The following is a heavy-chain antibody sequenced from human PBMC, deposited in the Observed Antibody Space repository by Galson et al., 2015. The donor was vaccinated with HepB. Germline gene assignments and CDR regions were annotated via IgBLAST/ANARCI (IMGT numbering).Heavy chain of an antibody. Sequence: SLRLSCAASGFTISDYGIDWVRLPPGKGLEWVSGIGSSGTIYYTDSVKGRFTISRDNSKNTVYLQMDSLSAEDTAQYYCARECLSSSIYYFDYWGQGTLVTVSS. CDR3: ARECLSSSIYYFDY. J-gene: IGHJ4*02. CDR2: IGSSGTI. CDR1: GFTISDYG. D-gene: IGHD6-13*01. V-gene: IGHV3-23*01.